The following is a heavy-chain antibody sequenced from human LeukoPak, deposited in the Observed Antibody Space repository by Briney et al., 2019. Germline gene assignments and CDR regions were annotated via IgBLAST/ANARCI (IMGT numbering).Heavy chain of an antibody. CDR2: IKEDGSEK. Sequence: PGGSLRLSCAASGFTFSNYRMSWVRQAPGKGLEWVANIKEDGSEKNYVDSVKGRFTISRDNAKNSLHLQMNSLRAEDTAVYYCARGGFSYSYWGQGTLVTVSS. CDR1: GFTFSNYR. D-gene: IGHD5-18*01. J-gene: IGHJ4*02. V-gene: IGHV3-7*05. CDR3: ARGGFSYSY.